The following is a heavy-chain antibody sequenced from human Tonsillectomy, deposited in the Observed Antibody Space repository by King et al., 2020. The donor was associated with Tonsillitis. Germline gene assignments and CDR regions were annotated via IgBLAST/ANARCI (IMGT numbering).Heavy chain of an antibody. J-gene: IGHJ4*02. D-gene: IGHD1-26*01. CDR3: ARGLGATVLYYFDY. CDR1: GGTFSSYA. V-gene: IGHV1-69*01. CDR2: IIPIFGTA. Sequence: QLVQSGAEVKKPGSSVKVSCKASGGTFSSYAISWVRQAPGQGLEWMGGIIPIFGTANYAQKFQGRVTITADESTSTAYMELSSRRSEDTAVYYCARGLGATVLYYFDYWGQGTLVTVSS.